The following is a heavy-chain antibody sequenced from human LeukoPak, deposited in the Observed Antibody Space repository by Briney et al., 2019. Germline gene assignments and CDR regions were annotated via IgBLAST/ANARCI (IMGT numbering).Heavy chain of an antibody. V-gene: IGHV1-18*03. CDR3: ARDENYGIFFNVDY. CDR2: VSGSTGDT. J-gene: IGHJ4*02. CDR1: GYSFVLYG. D-gene: IGHD4-17*01. Sequence: ASVKVSCKASGYSFVLYGISWVRQAPGEGPGWMGWVSGSTGDTNYAQKFQGRVTMTADTSSSTAYMELRSLRLDDMAVYYCARDENYGIFFNVDYWGQGTLVTVSS.